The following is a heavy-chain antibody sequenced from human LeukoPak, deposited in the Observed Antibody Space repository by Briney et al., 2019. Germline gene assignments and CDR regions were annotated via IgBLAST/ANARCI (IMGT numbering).Heavy chain of an antibody. CDR1: GFTFSDYY. J-gene: IGHJ3*02. D-gene: IGHD3-22*01. CDR2: ISSSGSTI. CDR3: AREPYYYDSSGDDAFDI. V-gene: IGHV3-11*01. Sequence: PGWSLRLSCAASGFTFSDYYMSWIRQAPGKGLEWVSYISSSGSTIYYADSVKGRFTISRDNAKNSLYLQMNSLRAEDTAVYYCAREPYYYDSSGDDAFDIWGQGTMVTVSS.